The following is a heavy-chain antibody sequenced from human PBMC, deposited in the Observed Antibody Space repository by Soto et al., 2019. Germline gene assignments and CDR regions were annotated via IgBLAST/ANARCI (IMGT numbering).Heavy chain of an antibody. CDR3: ARDLWGYCGADCSPLDV. Sequence: QVRLQESGPGLVKPSETLSLTCTVSGGSISSYYWSWIRQPPGKGLEWIGYMYNTGSTIYNPSLKSRVPISVDTSKNPFSLKLNSVTAADTAVYYCARDLWGYCGADCSPLDVWGQGTTVTVSS. CDR2: MYNTGST. D-gene: IGHD2-21*02. CDR1: GGSISSYY. J-gene: IGHJ6*02. V-gene: IGHV4-59*01.